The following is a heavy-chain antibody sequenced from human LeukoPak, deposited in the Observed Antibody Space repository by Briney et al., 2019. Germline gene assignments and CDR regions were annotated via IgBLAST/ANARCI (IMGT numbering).Heavy chain of an antibody. CDR1: GFTFGRHW. CDR3: AREVYGDNYFDY. Sequence: GGSLRLSCAASGFTFGRHWMSWVRQAPGEGPEWVANIKQDRSQKYYVDSVKGRFTISRDNAKNSLFLQMNSLRGEDTAVYYCAREVYGDNYFDYWGQGTLVTVSS. CDR2: IKQDRSQK. V-gene: IGHV3-7*05. J-gene: IGHJ4*02. D-gene: IGHD4-17*01.